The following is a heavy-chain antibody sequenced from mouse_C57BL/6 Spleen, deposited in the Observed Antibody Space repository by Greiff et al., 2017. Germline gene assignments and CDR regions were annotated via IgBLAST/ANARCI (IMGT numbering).Heavy chain of an antibody. J-gene: IGHJ3*01. D-gene: IGHD2-4*01. V-gene: IGHV1-62-2*01. CDR2: FYPGSGSI. Sequence: QVQLQQSGAELVKPGASVKLSCKASGYTFTEYTIHWVKQRSGQGLEWIGWFYPGSGSIKYNEKFKDKATLTADKSSSTVYMELSRLTSEDSAVYFCARHEGDDYDVREACLAYWGQGTLVTVSA. CDR3: ARHEGDDYDVREACLAY. CDR1: GYTFTEYT.